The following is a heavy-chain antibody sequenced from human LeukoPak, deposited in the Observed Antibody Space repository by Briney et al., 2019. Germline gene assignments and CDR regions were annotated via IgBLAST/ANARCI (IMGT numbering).Heavy chain of an antibody. V-gene: IGHV3-21*06. D-gene: IGHD5-24*01. CDR2: ISSSSSYI. J-gene: IGHJ3*02. Sequence: GGSLRLSCAASGFTFSSYSMNWVRQAPGKGLEWVSSISSSSSYIYYADSVKGRFTISRDNAMNSLFLQMSNLRVEDTAVYYCARDRDEKGWVPGDIWGQGTVVIVSS. CDR3: ARDRDEKGWVPGDI. CDR1: GFTFSSYS.